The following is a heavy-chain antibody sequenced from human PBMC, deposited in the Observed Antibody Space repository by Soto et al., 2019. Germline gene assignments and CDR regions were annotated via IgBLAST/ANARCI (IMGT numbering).Heavy chain of an antibody. CDR1: GYTFTSYY. CDR2: INPSGGST. V-gene: IGHV1-46*01. D-gene: IGHD5-12*01. Sequence: ASVKVSCKASGYTFTSYYMHWVRQAPGQGLEWMGIINPSGGSTSYAQKFQGRVTMTTDTSTSTAYMELRSLRSDDTAVYYCAREPSGGWLRLDYWGRGTLVTVSS. J-gene: IGHJ4*02. CDR3: AREPSGGWLRLDY.